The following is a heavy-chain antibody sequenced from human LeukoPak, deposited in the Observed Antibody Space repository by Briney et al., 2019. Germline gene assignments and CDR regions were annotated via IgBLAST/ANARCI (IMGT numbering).Heavy chain of an antibody. D-gene: IGHD5-18*01. CDR1: GGFISSYY. J-gene: IGHJ4*02. Sequence: TSETLSLTCTVSGGFISSYYWSWIRQPPGKGLEWIGIISYSGSTYYNPSLKSRVTMSVDTSKNQFSLNLRSVTAADTAVYYCARDRYSYGFWGQGILVTVSS. CDR3: ARDRYSYGF. V-gene: IGHV4-59*01. CDR2: ISYSGST.